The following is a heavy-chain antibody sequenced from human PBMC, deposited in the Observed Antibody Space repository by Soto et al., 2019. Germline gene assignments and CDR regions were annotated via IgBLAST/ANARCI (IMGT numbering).Heavy chain of an antibody. Sequence: GESLKISCKGSVYSFTSYWIGWVRQMPGKGLEWMGIIYPGDSDTRYSPSFQGQVTISADKSISTAYLQWSSLKASDTAMYYCARLAPTLVTNMDVWGQGTTVTVSS. J-gene: IGHJ6*02. CDR2: IYPGDSDT. D-gene: IGHD3-9*01. CDR3: ARLAPTLVTNMDV. V-gene: IGHV5-51*01. CDR1: VYSFTSYW.